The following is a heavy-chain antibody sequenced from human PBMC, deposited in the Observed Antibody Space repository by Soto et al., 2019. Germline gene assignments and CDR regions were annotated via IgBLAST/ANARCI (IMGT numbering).Heavy chain of an antibody. Sequence: GGSLRLSCAASGFTFSSYGMHWVRQAPGKGLEWVAVIWYDGSNKYYADSVKGRFTISRDNSKNTLYLQMNSLRAEDTAVYYCARLVPTLYYFDYWGQGTLVTVSS. V-gene: IGHV3-33*01. CDR1: GFTFSSYG. D-gene: IGHD2-8*02. CDR3: ARLVPTLYYFDY. CDR2: IWYDGSNK. J-gene: IGHJ4*02.